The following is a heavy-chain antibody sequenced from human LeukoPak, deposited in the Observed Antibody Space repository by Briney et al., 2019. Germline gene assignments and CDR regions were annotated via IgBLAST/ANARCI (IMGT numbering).Heavy chain of an antibody. J-gene: IGHJ3*02. CDR3: ARQFMGSVYYYDSSGYYYGAFDI. CDR2: INTNTGNP. D-gene: IGHD3-22*01. V-gene: IGHV7-4-1*02. Sequence: ASVKVSCKASGYTFTSYAMNWVRQAPGQGLEWMGWINTNTGNPTYAQGFTGRFVFSLDTSVSTAYPQISSLKAEDTAVYYCARQFMGSVYYYDSSGYYYGAFDIWGQGTMVTVSS. CDR1: GYTFTSYA.